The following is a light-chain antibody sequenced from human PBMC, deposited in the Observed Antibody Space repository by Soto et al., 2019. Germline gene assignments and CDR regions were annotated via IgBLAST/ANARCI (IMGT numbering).Light chain of an antibody. V-gene: IGKV3-20*01. CDR1: QSVDSKY. Sequence: EIVLTQSPATLSLSPGERATLSCRASQSVDSKYFSWYQQKPGQTPRLLIYDASTRATGIPDRFSGSGSGTDFTLTISRLEPEDFAVYYCQQYGNSPRSFGGGTKVDIK. CDR3: QQYGNSPRS. J-gene: IGKJ4*01. CDR2: DAS.